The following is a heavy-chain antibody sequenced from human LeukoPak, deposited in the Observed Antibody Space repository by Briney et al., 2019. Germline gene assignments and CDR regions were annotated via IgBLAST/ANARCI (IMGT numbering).Heavy chain of an antibody. CDR2: IYYSGST. CDR1: GGSFSGYY. J-gene: IGHJ4*02. Sequence: SETLSLTCAVYGGSFSGYYWSWIRQPPGKGLEWIGYIYYSGSTNYNPSLKSRVTISVDTSKNQFSLKLSSVTAADTAVYYCARAGRSSGWYGRDYFDYWGQGSLASVSS. D-gene: IGHD6-19*01. CDR3: ARAGRSSGWYGRDYFDY. V-gene: IGHV4-59*01.